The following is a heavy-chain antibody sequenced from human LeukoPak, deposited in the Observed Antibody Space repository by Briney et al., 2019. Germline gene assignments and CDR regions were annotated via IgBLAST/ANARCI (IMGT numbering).Heavy chain of an antibody. CDR1: GFTFSSYE. D-gene: IGHD3-10*01. J-gene: IGHJ5*02. CDR3: VKGSGSYYYNWFDP. V-gene: IGHV3-48*03. Sequence: PGGSLRLSCAASGFTFSSYEMNWVRQAPGKGLEWVSKISSSGSAIYYADSVKGRFTISRDNAENSLYLQMDSLRAEDTAVYYCVKGSGSYYYNWFDPWGQGTLVTVSS. CDR2: ISSSGSAI.